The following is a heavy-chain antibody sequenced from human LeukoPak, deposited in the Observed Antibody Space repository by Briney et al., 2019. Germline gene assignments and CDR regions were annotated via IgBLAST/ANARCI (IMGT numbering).Heavy chain of an antibody. CDR3: ARGQGTVTTH. V-gene: IGHV4-39*06. CDR2: IYYSGST. D-gene: IGHD4-17*01. CDR1: GGSISSSSYY. J-gene: IGHJ4*02. Sequence: PSETLSLTCTVSGGSISSSSYYWGWIRQPPGKGLEWIGSIYYSGSTYYNPSLKSRVTISVDTSKNQFPLKLSSVTAADTAVYYCARGQGTVTTHWGQGTLVTVSS.